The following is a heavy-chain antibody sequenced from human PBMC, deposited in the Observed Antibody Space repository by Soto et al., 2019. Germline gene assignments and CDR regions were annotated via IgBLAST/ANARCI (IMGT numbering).Heavy chain of an antibody. D-gene: IGHD4-17*01. CDR1: GGTFSSYA. CDR3: ARDVMTTVTTDAP. J-gene: IGHJ5*02. V-gene: IGHV1-69*13. CDR2: IIPIFGTA. Sequence: GASVKVSCKASGGTFSSYAISWVRQAPGQGLEWMGGIIPIFGTANYAQKFQGRVTITADESTSTAYMELSSLRSEDTAVYYCARDVMTTVTTDAPWGQGTLVTVSS.